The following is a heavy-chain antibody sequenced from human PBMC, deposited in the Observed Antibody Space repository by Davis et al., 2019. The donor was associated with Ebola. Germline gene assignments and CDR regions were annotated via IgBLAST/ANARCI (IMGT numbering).Heavy chain of an antibody. Sequence: SETLSLTCAVYGGSFSGHNWSWIRQPPGKGLEWIGEINHSGSTNYNPSLKSRVTISIDTSKKQFSLKVTSVTAADTAVYYCATTSTGDWFDPWGQGTLVTVSS. D-gene: IGHD2-2*01. CDR1: GGSFSGHN. V-gene: IGHV4-34*01. J-gene: IGHJ5*02. CDR2: INHSGST. CDR3: ATTSTGDWFDP.